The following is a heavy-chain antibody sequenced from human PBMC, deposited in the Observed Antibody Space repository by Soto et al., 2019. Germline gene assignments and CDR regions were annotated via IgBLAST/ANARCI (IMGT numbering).Heavy chain of an antibody. J-gene: IGHJ6*02. D-gene: IGHD4-17*01. V-gene: IGHV5-51*01. CDR3: AASIFYAGMDV. Sequence: GESLKISCKGSGYAFTNYWIGWVRQMPGKGLEWMGIIYPGDSDTKYNPSFQGQVTISADKSITTTSLLWTSLKPSDTAIYSCAASIFYAGMDVWGQGTTDTVSS. CDR2: IYPGDSDT. CDR1: GYAFTNYW.